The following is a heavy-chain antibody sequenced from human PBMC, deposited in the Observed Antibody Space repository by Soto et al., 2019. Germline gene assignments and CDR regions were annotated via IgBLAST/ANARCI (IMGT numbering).Heavy chain of an antibody. D-gene: IGHD2-2*01. CDR1: GGSISSYY. CDR3: ASVGLPALNSYYYYGVDV. CDR2: IYYSGST. Sequence: SETLSLTCTVSGGSISSYYWSWIRQPPGKGLEWIGYIYYSGSTNYNPSLKSRVTISVDTSKNQFSLKLSSVTAADTAVYYCASVGLPALNSYYYYGVDVWGQGTTVTVSS. J-gene: IGHJ6*02. V-gene: IGHV4-59*01.